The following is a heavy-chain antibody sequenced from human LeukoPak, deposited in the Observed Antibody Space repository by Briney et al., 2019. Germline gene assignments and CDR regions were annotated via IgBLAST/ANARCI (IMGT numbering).Heavy chain of an antibody. CDR2: IYSGGST. Sequence: PGGSLRLSCAASGFTVSSNYMSWVRQAPGKGLEWVSVIYSGGSTYYADSVKGRFTISRDNSKNTLYLQMNSLRAEDTAVYYCAKDSGIAVAGGPGYFQHWGQGTLVTVSS. V-gene: IGHV3-53*01. J-gene: IGHJ1*01. CDR1: GFTVSSNY. D-gene: IGHD6-19*01. CDR3: AKDSGIAVAGGPGYFQH.